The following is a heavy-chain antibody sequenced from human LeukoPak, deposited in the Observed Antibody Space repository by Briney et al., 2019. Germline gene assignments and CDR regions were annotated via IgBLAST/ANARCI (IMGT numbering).Heavy chain of an antibody. Sequence: SVKVSCKPSGGTINDYAVYWVRQAPGQGLEWMARIIPIFGTVNYAQNFQDRLTISADKSTNTSHMELSSLRFDDTAIYYCAAPPPGYSFSNHYYYMDVWGKGTTVIVSS. CDR1: GGTINDYA. J-gene: IGHJ6*03. V-gene: IGHV1-69*06. CDR3: AAPPPGYSFSNHYYYMDV. CDR2: IIPIFGTV. D-gene: IGHD1-1*01.